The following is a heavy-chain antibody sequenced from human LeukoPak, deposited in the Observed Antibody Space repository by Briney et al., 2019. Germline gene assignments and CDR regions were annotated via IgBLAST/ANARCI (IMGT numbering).Heavy chain of an antibody. CDR2: INPSGGST. Sequence: ASVTVSCKASGYTFTSYYMHWVRQAPGQGLEWMGIINPSGGSTSYAQKFQGRVTMTRDTSTSTFYMELSSLRSEDTAVYYCARLIRINWFDPRGQGTLVTVPS. J-gene: IGHJ5*02. D-gene: IGHD3-22*01. CDR1: GYTFTSYY. V-gene: IGHV1-46*01. CDR3: ARLIRINWFDP.